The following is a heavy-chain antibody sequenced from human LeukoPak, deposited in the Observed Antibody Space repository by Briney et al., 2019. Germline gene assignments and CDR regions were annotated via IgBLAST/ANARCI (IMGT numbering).Heavy chain of an antibody. CDR2: IYYSGST. D-gene: IGHD3-22*01. CDR3: ARGLGYYDSSGYSHLYYYYGMDV. V-gene: IGHV4-59*01. CDR1: GGSISSYY. J-gene: IGHJ6*02. Sequence: SETLSLTCTVSGGSISSYYWSWIRQPPGKGLEWIGYIYYSGSTNYNPSLKSRVTISVDTSKNQFSLKLSSVTAADTAVYYCARGLGYYDSSGYSHLYYYYGMDVWGQGTTVTVSS.